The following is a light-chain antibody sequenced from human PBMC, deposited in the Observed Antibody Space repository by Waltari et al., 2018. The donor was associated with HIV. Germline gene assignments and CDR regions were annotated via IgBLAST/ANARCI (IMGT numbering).Light chain of an antibody. V-gene: IGLV1-44*01. CDR2: NNT. CDR3: AAWDDSLNAHVL. J-gene: IGLJ2*01. CDR1: NSNIGSNT. Sequence: QSVLTQPPSASGTPGQRVTISCSGRNSNIGSNTVNWYQQLPGTAPKLLIYNNTQRPSGVSDRCSVSKSGTSASLAISGLQSEDEADYYCAAWDDSLNAHVLFGGGTKLTVL.